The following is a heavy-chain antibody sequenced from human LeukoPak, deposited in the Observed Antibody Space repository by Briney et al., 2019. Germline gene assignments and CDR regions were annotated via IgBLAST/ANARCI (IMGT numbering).Heavy chain of an antibody. V-gene: IGHV3-74*01. CDR1: GFSFSTYT. CDR2: IRTDGTIT. CDR3: AREGTGSYMDV. J-gene: IGHJ6*03. Sequence: GGSLRLSCAASGFSFSTYTMSWVRQAPGKGLVWVSRIRTDGTITTYADSVKGRFSISRDNAKNTLYLQVNSLRVEDTAVYYCAREGTGSYMDVWGKGTTVTVSS. D-gene: IGHD1/OR15-1a*01.